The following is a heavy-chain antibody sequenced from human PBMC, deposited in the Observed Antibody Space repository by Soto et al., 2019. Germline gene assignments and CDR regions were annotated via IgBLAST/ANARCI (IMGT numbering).Heavy chain of an antibody. Sequence: ASVKVSCKASGYTFTSYDINWVRQATGQGLEWMGWMNPNSGNTGYAQKFQGRVTMTRNTSISTAYMELSSLRSEDTAVYYCARGPGGVTNSWTRYYYYYYMDVWGKGTTVTVSS. V-gene: IGHV1-8*01. CDR1: GYTFTSYD. J-gene: IGHJ6*03. CDR2: MNPNSGNT. D-gene: IGHD3-16*01. CDR3: ARGPGGVTNSWTRYYYYYYMDV.